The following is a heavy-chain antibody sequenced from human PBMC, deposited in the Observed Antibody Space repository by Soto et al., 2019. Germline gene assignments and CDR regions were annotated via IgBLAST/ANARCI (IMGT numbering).Heavy chain of an antibody. CDR2: IDPRAGRT. V-gene: IGHV1-46*01. D-gene: IGHD3-22*01. J-gene: IGHJ4*02. Sequence: QVQLVQSGAEVKKPGASVKVSCKASGYTFTTYYMHWIRQAPGQGPEWMGRIDPRAGRTGYAQRLKGRVTLTSDTSTTTVYMELSSLRSDDTAIYYCARDRDESSGYNFDYWGQGTLVTVSS. CDR3: ARDRDESSGYNFDY. CDR1: GYTFTTYY.